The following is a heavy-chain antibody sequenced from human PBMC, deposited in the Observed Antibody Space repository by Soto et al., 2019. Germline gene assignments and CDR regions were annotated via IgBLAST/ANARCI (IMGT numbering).Heavy chain of an antibody. D-gene: IGHD3-22*01. CDR2: IYPGDSDA. J-gene: IGHJ3*02. Sequence: GESLKISCKANGYSFTRHWIGWVRQMPGKGLEWMAVIYPGDSDARYSPSFQGHVTISADSSINTAYLQWSSLKASDTAMYYCERHRGTMIVVVPDAFDIWGQGTMVTVSS. CDR1: GYSFTRHW. CDR3: ERHRGTMIVVVPDAFDI. V-gene: IGHV5-51*01.